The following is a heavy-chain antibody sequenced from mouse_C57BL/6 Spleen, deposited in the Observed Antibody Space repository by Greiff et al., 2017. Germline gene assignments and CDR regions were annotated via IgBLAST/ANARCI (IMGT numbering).Heavy chain of an antibody. J-gene: IGHJ4*01. Sequence: QVHVKQPGPELVKPGASVKLSCKASGYTFTSYWMQWVKQRPGKGLEWIGEIDPSDGCTNYNQKFKGKATLTVDTSSSTAYMQLSSLTSEDSAVYDCGLLTVAMGDWGKGTSVTAAS. CDR3: GLLTVAMGD. D-gene: IGHD2-10*01. CDR2: IDPSDGCT. CDR1: GYTFTSYW. V-gene: IGHV1-50*01.